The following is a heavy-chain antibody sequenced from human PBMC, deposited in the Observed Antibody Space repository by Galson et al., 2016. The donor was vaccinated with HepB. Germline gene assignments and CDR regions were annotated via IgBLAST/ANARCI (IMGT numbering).Heavy chain of an antibody. D-gene: IGHD3-16*01. CDR2: ISPDGTTK. J-gene: IGHJ3*02. CDR1: GFTFSSNW. CDR3: ATDVRGGASDI. V-gene: IGHV3-7*01. Sequence: SLRLSCAASGFTFSSNWMTWVRRAPEKRLEWVATISPDGTTKNYADSVKGRFTISRDNAHNSLYLQVSSLRAEDTAVYYCATDVRGGASDIWGQGTMVTVPS.